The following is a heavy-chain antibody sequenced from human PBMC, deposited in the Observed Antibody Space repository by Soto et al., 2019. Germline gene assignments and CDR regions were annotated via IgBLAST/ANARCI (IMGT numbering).Heavy chain of an antibody. Sequence: GGSLRLSCAASGFTFSNYAMHWVRQAPGKGLEWVALISYDGSDKFYADSVKGRFTISRDNSKNSLFLQMNSLRAEDTAVYYCARGGGAYGGGWFDPWGQGT. J-gene: IGHJ5*02. V-gene: IGHV3-30*04. D-gene: IGHD5-12*01. CDR3: ARGGGAYGGGWFDP. CDR2: ISYDGSDK. CDR1: GFTFSNYA.